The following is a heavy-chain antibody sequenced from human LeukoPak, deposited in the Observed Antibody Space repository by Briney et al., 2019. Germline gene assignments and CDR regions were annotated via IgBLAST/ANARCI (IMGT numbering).Heavy chain of an antibody. CDR2: IYRSGST. CDR3: VRVPFAFYGMEV. CDR1: SDSIRSNNW. V-gene: IGHV4-4*02. J-gene: IGHJ6*04. D-gene: IGHD4/OR15-4a*01. Sequence: PSETLSLTCAVSSDSIRSNNWWSWVRQPPGKGLEWIGEIYRSGSTNYNPSLKSRVTISADTSKNQLSLKLSSVTAADTAVYYCVRVPFAFYGMEVWGKGTTVSVSS.